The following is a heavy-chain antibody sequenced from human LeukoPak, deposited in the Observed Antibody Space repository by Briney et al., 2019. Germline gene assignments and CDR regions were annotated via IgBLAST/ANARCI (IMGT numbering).Heavy chain of an antibody. D-gene: IGHD3-16*02. J-gene: IGHJ4*02. CDR3: ARDSPWGSYPPHDY. Sequence: GGSLRLSCAASGFTFSSYNMNWVRQAPGKGLEWVSSISSSSSSYIYYADSVKGRFTISRDNAVNSLYLQIHSLSAEDTAVYYCARDSPWGSYPPHDYWGQGTLVTVSS. CDR2: ISSSSSSYI. V-gene: IGHV3-21*01. CDR1: GFTFSSYN.